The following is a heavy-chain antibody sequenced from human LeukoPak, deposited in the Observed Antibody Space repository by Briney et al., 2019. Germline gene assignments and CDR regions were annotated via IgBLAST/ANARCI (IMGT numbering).Heavy chain of an antibody. J-gene: IGHJ4*02. V-gene: IGHV3-30*18. CDR2: ISYDESSK. D-gene: IGHD6-19*01. Sequence: PGGSLRLSSAASGFTFSNYGMHWVRQAPGKGLEWVAVISYDESSKYYTDSVKGRFTISRDNSKNTLYLQMNSLRAEDTAVYYCAKDQRYSSGWSADYWGQGTLVTVSS. CDR1: GFTFSNYG. CDR3: AKDQRYSSGWSADY.